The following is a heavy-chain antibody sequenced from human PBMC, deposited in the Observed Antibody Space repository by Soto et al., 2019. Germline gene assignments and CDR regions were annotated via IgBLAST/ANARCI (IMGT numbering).Heavy chain of an antibody. V-gene: IGHV3-21*01. D-gene: IGHD2-2*01. CDR1: GFTFSSYS. Sequence: EVQLVESGGGLVKPGGSLRLSCAASGFTFSSYSMNWVRQAPGKGLEWVSSISSSSSYIYYADSVKGRFTISRDNAKNSLYLQMNSLRAEDTAVYYCARDRPAAAVHFDYWGQGTLVTVSS. J-gene: IGHJ4*02. CDR3: ARDRPAAAVHFDY. CDR2: ISSSSSYI.